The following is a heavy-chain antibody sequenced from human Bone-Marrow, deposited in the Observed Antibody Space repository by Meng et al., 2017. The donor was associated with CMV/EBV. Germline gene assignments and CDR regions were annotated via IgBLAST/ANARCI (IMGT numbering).Heavy chain of an antibody. CDR3: ARDKQLVLETHRYCGMDV. CDR1: GGTFSSYT. D-gene: IGHD6-6*01. V-gene: IGHV1-69*04. Sequence: SVKVSCKASGGTFSSYTISWVRQAPGQGLEWMGRIILILGIANYAQKFQGRVTITADKSTSTAYMELSSLRSEDTAVYYCARDKQLVLETHRYCGMDVWGQGTTVTVSS. CDR2: IILILGIA. J-gene: IGHJ6*02.